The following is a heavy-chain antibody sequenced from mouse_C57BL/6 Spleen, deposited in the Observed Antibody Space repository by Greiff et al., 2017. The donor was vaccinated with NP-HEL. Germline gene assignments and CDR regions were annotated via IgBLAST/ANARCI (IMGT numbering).Heavy chain of an antibody. CDR1: GFTFSDYG. Sequence: EVMLVESGGGLVQPGGSLKLSCAASGFTFSDYGMAWVRQAPRQGPEWVAFISNLAYSIYYADTVKGRFTISRENANNTLYLEMSSLRSEDTAMYYCARLGFITTVGDAMDYWGKGTSVTVSS. V-gene: IGHV5-15*01. J-gene: IGHJ4*01. CDR2: ISNLAYSI. CDR3: ARLGFITTVGDAMDY. D-gene: IGHD1-1*01.